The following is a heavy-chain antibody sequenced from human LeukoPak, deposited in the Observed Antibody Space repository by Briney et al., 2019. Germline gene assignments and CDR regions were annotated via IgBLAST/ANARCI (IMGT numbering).Heavy chain of an antibody. CDR3: ARSPLRYFDWFGYYGMDV. CDR1: GYTFTGYY. J-gene: IGHJ6*02. D-gene: IGHD3-9*01. CDR2: INPNSGGT. V-gene: IGHV1-2*02. Sequence: ASVKASCKASGYTFTGYYMHWVRQAPGQGLEWMGWINPNSGGTNYAQKFQGRVTMTRDTSISTAYMELSRLRSDDTAVYYCARSPLRYFDWFGYYGMDVWGQGTTVTVSS.